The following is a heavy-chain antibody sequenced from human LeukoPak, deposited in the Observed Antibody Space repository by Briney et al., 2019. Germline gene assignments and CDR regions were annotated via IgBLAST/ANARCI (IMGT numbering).Heavy chain of an antibody. D-gene: IGHD3-22*01. CDR3: ARSQSTMIGVAGYYYFDY. CDR2: IYYSGST. Sequence: SETLSLTCTVSGGSISSSSYYWGWIRQPPGKGLEWIGSIYYSGSTYYNPSLKSRVTISVDTSKNQFSLKLSSVTAADTAVYYCARSQSTMIGVAGYYYFDYWGQGTLVTVSS. CDR1: GGSISSSSYY. V-gene: IGHV4-39*01. J-gene: IGHJ4*02.